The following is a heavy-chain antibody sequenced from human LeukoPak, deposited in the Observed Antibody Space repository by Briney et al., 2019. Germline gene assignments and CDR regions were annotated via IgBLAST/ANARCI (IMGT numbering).Heavy chain of an antibody. CDR3: AKAHQVSVGATTISDY. CDR2: ISYDGSNK. D-gene: IGHD1-26*01. J-gene: IGHJ4*02. Sequence: GGSLRLSCAASGFTFSSYGMHWVRQAPGKGLEWVAVISYDGSNKYYADSVKGRFTISRDNSKNTLYLQMNSLRAEDTAGYYCAKAHQVSVGATTISDYWGQGTLVTVSS. V-gene: IGHV3-30*18. CDR1: GFTFSSYG.